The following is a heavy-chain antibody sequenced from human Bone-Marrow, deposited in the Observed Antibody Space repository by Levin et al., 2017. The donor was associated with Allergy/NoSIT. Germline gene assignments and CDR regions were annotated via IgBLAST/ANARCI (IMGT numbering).Heavy chain of an antibody. V-gene: IGHV4-4*02. D-gene: IGHD6-6*01. CDR2: ISQNGRT. Sequence: SETLSLTCAVSGVSVTSNDWWNWFRQPPGKGLGWIGEISQNGRTNYSPSLKSRVTISLDRVNNHFSLKLTSMTAADTAVYYCARWKVQEGVAEEGLVGWFDHWGQGTLVTVSS. J-gene: IGHJ5*02. CDR1: GVSVTSNDW. CDR3: ARWKVQEGVAEEGLVGWFDH.